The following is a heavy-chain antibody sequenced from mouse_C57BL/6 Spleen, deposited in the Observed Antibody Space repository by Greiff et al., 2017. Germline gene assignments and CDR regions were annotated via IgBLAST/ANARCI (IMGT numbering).Heavy chain of an antibody. Sequence: VQLQQSGTVLARPGASVKMSCKTSGYTFTSYWMHWVKQRPGQGLEWIGAIYPGNSDTSYNQKFKGKAKLTAVTSASTAYMELSSLTNEDSAVYYCTDICYGNYPWFAYWGQGTLVTVSA. V-gene: IGHV1-5*01. CDR1: GYTFTSYW. CDR2: IYPGNSDT. D-gene: IGHD2-1*01. CDR3: TDICYGNYPWFAY. J-gene: IGHJ3*01.